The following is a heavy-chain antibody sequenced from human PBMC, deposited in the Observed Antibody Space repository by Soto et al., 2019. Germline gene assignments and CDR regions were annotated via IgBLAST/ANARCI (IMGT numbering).Heavy chain of an antibody. Sequence: GGSLRLSCAASGFTFSSYGMHWVRQAPGKGLEWVAVISYDGSNKYYADSVKGRFTISRDNSKNTLYLQMNSLRVEDTAVYYCAKDSQVGYSSGWAYFDYWGQGTLVTVSS. V-gene: IGHV3-30*18. D-gene: IGHD6-19*01. CDR2: ISYDGSNK. CDR3: AKDSQVGYSSGWAYFDY. CDR1: GFTFSSYG. J-gene: IGHJ4*02.